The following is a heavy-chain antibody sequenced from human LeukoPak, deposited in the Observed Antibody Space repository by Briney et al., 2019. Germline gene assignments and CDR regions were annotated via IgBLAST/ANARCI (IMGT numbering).Heavy chain of an antibody. V-gene: IGHV3-23*01. CDR2: ITASGGST. D-gene: IGHD3-16*01. Sequence: PGGSLRPSCAASGFTFNNYAMTWVRQAPGKGLEWVSAITASGGSTYYADSVKGRFTISRDNSKNTLYVQMNSLRAEDTAVYYCARRGSDSYYFDYWGQGTLVTVSS. CDR3: ARRGSDSYYFDY. CDR1: GFTFNNYA. J-gene: IGHJ4*02.